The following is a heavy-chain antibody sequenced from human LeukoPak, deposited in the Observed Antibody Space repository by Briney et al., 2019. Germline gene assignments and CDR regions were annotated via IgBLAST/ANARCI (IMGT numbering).Heavy chain of an antibody. CDR1: GYTITNYY. CDR2: IDPNTGGT. D-gene: IGHD2-2*01. Sequence: ASVKVSCKTSGYTITNYYIHWVRQAPGQGLEWMGRIDPNTGGTKSAKNFQGRVTMTRDTSISTAYMALSGLRSDDTAVYYCARDYCSSTSCLFDYWGQGTLVTVSS. CDR3: ARDYCSSTSCLFDY. J-gene: IGHJ4*02. V-gene: IGHV1-2*06.